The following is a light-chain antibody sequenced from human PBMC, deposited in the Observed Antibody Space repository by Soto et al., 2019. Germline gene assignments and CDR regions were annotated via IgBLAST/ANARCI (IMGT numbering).Light chain of an antibody. CDR1: SSDVGGYNY. Sequence: HSALTQPASVSGSPGQSITISCTGTSSDVGGYNYVSWYQQHPGKAPKLMIYEVSNRPSGVSNRFSGSKSSNTASLTISGLQAEDEAEYYCSSYTSSSTLDVVFGGGTKLTVL. V-gene: IGLV2-14*01. J-gene: IGLJ2*01. CDR2: EVS. CDR3: SSYTSSSTLDVV.